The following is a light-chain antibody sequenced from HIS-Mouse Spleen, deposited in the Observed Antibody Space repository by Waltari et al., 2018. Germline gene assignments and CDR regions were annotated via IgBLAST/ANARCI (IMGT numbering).Light chain of an antibody. Sequence: QSALTQPPSASGSHGQSVTISCTGTSSDVGGYNYVPWYQQHPGKAPKLMIYEVSKRPSGVPDRFSGSKSGNTASLTVSGLQAEDEADYYCSSYAGSNNYVFGTGTKVTVL. V-gene: IGLV2-8*01. CDR3: SSYAGSNNYV. CDR2: EVS. CDR1: SSDVGGYNY. J-gene: IGLJ1*01.